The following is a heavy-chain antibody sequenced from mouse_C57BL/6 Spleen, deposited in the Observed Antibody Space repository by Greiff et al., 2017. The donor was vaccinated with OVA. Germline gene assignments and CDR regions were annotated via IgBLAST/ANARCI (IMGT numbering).Heavy chain of an antibody. Sequence: QVQLKESGAELVKPGASVKISCKASGYAFSSYWMNWVKQRPGKGLEWIGQIYPGDGDTNYNGKFKGKATLTADKSSSTAYMQLSSLTSEDSAVYFCARFPLTGTGYFDYWGQGTTLTVSS. V-gene: IGHV1-80*01. CDR1: GYAFSSYW. J-gene: IGHJ2*01. D-gene: IGHD4-1*01. CDR3: ARFPLTGTGYFDY. CDR2: IYPGDGDT.